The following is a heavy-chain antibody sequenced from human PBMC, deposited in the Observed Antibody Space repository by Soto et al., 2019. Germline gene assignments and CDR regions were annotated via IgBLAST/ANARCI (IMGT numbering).Heavy chain of an antibody. CDR2: ISWNSGSI. Sequence: GGSLRLSCAASGFTFDDYAMHWVRQAPGKGLEWVSGISWNSGSIGYADSVKGRFTISRDNAKNSLYLQMNSLRAEDTALYYCAKDMTGYYYYGMDVWGQGTTVTVSS. J-gene: IGHJ6*02. D-gene: IGHD3-10*01. CDR1: GFTFDDYA. V-gene: IGHV3-9*01. CDR3: AKDMTGYYYYGMDV.